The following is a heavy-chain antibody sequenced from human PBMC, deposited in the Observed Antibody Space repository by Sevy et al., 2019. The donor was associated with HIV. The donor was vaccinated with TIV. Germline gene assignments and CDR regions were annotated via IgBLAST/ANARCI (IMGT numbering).Heavy chain of an antibody. CDR2: INPSGGST. CDR3: ARAQGYYDSSGHYYYYGMDV. J-gene: IGHJ6*02. V-gene: IGHV1-46*03. D-gene: IGHD3-22*01. CDR1: GYTFTSYY. Sequence: ASVKVSCKASGYTFTSYYMHWVRQAPGQGLEWMGIINPSGGSTSYAQKFQGRVTMTMDTSTSTVYMELSSLRSEDTAVYYCARAQGYYDSSGHYYYYGMDVWGQGTTVTVSS.